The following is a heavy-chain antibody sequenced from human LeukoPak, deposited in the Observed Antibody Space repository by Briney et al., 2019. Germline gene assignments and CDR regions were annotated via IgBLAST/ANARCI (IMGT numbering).Heavy chain of an antibody. J-gene: IGHJ3*02. CDR3: ARVVIDAFDI. V-gene: IGHV3-23*01. D-gene: IGHD3-22*01. Sequence: GGSLRLSCAASGFTFSIYAMSWVRQAPGKGLECISGFSGSGGSTYYADAVKGRFTISRDNSKNTLYLQMNSLRAEDTALYYCARVVIDAFDIWGQGTKVTVSS. CDR2: FSGSGGST. CDR1: GFTFSIYA.